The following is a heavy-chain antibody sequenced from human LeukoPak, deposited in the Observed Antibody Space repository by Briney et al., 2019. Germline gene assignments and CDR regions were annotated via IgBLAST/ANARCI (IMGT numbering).Heavy chain of an antibody. CDR3: ARLGFVVVPAAMTYYYYYYMDV. CDR1: GYTFTSYG. CDR2: VSAYNGDT. V-gene: IGHV1-18*01. J-gene: IGHJ6*03. Sequence: ASVKVSCKASGYTFTSYGISWVRQAPGQGLEWMGCVSAYNGDTNYAQKFQGRVTMTTDTARSTAYMELRSLRSEDTAVYYCARLGFVVVPAAMTYYYYYYMDVWGKGTTVTVSS. D-gene: IGHD2-2*01.